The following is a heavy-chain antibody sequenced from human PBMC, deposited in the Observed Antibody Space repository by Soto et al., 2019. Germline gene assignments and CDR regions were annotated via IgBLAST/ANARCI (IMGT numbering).Heavy chain of an antibody. D-gene: IGHD3-16*01. V-gene: IGHV3-66*01. CDR2: IYSGGST. CDR3: ARSITFGGVPL. J-gene: IGHJ4*02. Sequence: PGGSLRLSCAASGFTVSSNYRSWVRQAPGKGLEWVSVIYSGGSTYYSDSVKGRFSISRDNSKNTLYLQMNSLRAEDTAVYYCARSITFGGVPLWGQGTLVTVSS. CDR1: GFTVSSNY.